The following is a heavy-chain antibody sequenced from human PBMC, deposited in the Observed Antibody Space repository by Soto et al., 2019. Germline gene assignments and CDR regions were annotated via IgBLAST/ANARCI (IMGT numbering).Heavy chain of an antibody. CDR2: IDPRDSYT. V-gene: IGHV5-10-1*01. D-gene: IGHD2-2*01. J-gene: IGHJ5*02. CDR1: GYTFTTFW. Sequence: GESLKISCTGFGYTFTTFWISWVRQMPGRGLEWMGRIDPRDSYTNYSPSFQGHVTISADKSISTAYLQWGSLKAPDTAMYYCARLFCSSSTCDSWFDPWGQGTLVTVSS. CDR3: ARLFCSSSTCDSWFDP.